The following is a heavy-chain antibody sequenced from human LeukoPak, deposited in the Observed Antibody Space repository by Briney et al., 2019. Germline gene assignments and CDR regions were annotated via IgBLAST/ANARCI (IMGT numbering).Heavy chain of an antibody. D-gene: IGHD3-22*01. J-gene: IGHJ4*02. V-gene: IGHV1-18*01. CDR2: ISAYNGNT. CDR1: GYTFTSYG. CDR3: ARDGGYYDSSGYPHFDY. Sequence: ASVKVSCKASGYTFTSYGISWVRQAPGQGLEWMGWISAYNGNTNYAQKLQGRVTMTTDTSTSKAYMELRSLRSDDTAVYYCARDGGYYDSSGYPHFDYWGQGTLVTVSS.